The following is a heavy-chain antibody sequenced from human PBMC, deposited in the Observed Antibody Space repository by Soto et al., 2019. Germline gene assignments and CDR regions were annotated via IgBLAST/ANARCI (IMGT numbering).Heavy chain of an antibody. Sequence: SETLSLTCTVSGGSISSYYWSWIRQPPGKGLEWIGYIYYSGSTNYNPSLKSRVTISVDTSKNQFSLKLSSVTAADTAVYYCARAAHQYYYDSSGYLINDAFDIWGQGTMVTVSS. D-gene: IGHD3-22*01. J-gene: IGHJ3*02. V-gene: IGHV4-59*01. CDR2: IYYSGST. CDR3: ARAAHQYYYDSSGYLINDAFDI. CDR1: GGSISSYY.